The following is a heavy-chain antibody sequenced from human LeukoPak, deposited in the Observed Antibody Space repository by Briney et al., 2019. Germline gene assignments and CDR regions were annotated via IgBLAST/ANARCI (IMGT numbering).Heavy chain of an antibody. Sequence: SETLSLTCSVYGGSFSGYYWIWIRQSPEMGLQWIGEISHSGSTNYNPSLKSRLTMSVDTSKNQFSLELSSVTAADTAVYYCARDGYSFGRGFDPWGQGTLVTVSS. CDR2: ISHSGST. CDR1: GGSFSGYY. J-gene: IGHJ5*02. CDR3: ARDGYSFGRGFDP. V-gene: IGHV4-34*01. D-gene: IGHD5-18*01.